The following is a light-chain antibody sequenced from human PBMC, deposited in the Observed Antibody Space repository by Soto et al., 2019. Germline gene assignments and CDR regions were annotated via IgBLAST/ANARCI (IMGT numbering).Light chain of an antibody. CDR2: SND. CDR1: SSNIGNNP. J-gene: IGLJ1*01. CDR3: AAWDDSLNGV. V-gene: IGLV1-44*01. Sequence: SALTQPPSVYGTPGRRVTISCSGSSSNIGNNPVNWYQHLPGTAPKLLIFSNDQRPSSVPVRFSNSRSGTSASLAIDGLQSEDEGDYYCAAWDDSLNGVFGTGTKVTVL.